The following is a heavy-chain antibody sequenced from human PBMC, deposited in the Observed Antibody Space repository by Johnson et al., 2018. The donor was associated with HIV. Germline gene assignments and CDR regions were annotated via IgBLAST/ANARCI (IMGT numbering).Heavy chain of an antibody. Sequence: QVQLVESGGGLVQPGGSLRLSCAASGFTFSSYAMHWVRQAPGKGLEWVAVISYDGSSKYYADSVKGRFTLSGDNSKNTLYLQMHGLRPEDTAVYFCARDLGCSGGSCHDDAFDIWGQGTMVTVSS. D-gene: IGHD2-15*01. CDR3: ARDLGCSGGSCHDDAFDI. J-gene: IGHJ3*02. CDR1: GFTFSSYA. CDR2: ISYDGSSK. V-gene: IGHV3-30-3*01.